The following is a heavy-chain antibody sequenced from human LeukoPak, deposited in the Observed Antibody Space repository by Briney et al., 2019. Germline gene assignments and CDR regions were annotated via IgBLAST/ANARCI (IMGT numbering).Heavy chain of an antibody. CDR2: IYTSGST. V-gene: IGHV4-4*07. J-gene: IGHJ4*02. CDR1: GGSISSYY. D-gene: IGHD3-22*01. Sequence: PSETLSLTCSVSGGSISSYYWSWIRQPAGKGLEWIGRIYTSGSTNYNPSLKSRVTMSVDTSKNQFSLKLSSVTAADTAVYYCARDHYDSSGYSVAVSYYFDYWGQGTLVTVSS. CDR3: ARDHYDSSGYSVAVSYYFDY.